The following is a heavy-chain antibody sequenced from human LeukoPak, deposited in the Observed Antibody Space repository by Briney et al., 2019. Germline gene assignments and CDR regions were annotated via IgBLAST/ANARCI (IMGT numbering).Heavy chain of an antibody. CDR2: IYYTGST. CDR3: ARHRAYSSSSPFDY. V-gene: IGHV4-59*08. CDR1: GGSISSLY. D-gene: IGHD6-6*01. J-gene: IGHJ4*02. Sequence: SETLSLTCSVSGGSISSLYWSWIRQPPGKGLEWIGYIYYTGSTNYNPSLKSRVTMFVDMAKNQFSLRLSSVTAADTAVYYCARHRAYSSSSPFDYWGQGTLVTVSS.